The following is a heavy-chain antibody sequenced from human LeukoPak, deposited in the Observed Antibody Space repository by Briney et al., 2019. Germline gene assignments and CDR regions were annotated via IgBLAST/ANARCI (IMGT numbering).Heavy chain of an antibody. V-gene: IGHV3-21*04. CDR3: AKDTGQWPVRTFDY. CDR2: ISSSSNYI. Sequence: PGGSLRLSCAASGFTFSRYSMNWVRQAPGKGLEWVSSISSSSNYIYYADSVKGRFTISRDNAKNSLYLQMNSLRAEDTALYYCAKDTGQWPVRTFDYWGQGTLVTVSS. D-gene: IGHD6-19*01. CDR1: GFTFSRYS. J-gene: IGHJ4*02.